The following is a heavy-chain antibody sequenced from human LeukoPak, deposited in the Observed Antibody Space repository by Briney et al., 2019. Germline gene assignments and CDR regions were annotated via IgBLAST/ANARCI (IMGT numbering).Heavy chain of an antibody. V-gene: IGHV3-21*01. CDR3: AGSSGNYCESDY. CDR1: GFTFSSYS. J-gene: IGHJ4*02. D-gene: IGHD1-26*01. CDR2: ISTSSSYI. Sequence: GGSLRPSCAASGFTFSSYSMNWVRQAPGKGLEWVSSISTSSSYIHYADSVKGRFTISRDNAKNSLFLQMNSLRAEDTAVYYCAGSSGNYCESDYWGQGTLVTVSS.